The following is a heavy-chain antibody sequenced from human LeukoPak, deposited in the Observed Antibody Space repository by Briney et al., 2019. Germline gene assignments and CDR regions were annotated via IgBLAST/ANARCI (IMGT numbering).Heavy chain of an antibody. D-gene: IGHD3-16*02. Sequence: ASVKVSCKVSGYTLTKSYMHWVRQAPGKGLDWMGGFDPKDGETIYAQRFQGRVTMTEDTSTDTAYMELSSPRSEDTAVYYCASITFGGVLVRSLFDYWGQGTLVTVSS. J-gene: IGHJ4*02. CDR3: ASITFGGVLVRSLFDY. CDR1: GYTLTKSY. CDR2: FDPKDGET. V-gene: IGHV1-24*01.